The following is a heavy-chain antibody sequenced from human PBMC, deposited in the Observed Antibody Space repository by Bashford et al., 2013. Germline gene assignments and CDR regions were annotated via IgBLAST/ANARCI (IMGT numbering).Heavy chain of an antibody. Sequence: ESLKISCKGFGYSFTNTWIAWVRQVPGKGLQWMGITNLGDSDTVYSPSFQGQVTIAVDKSISVAYLQWTSLKASDTATYYCARQNYKVELGTSSDFGLDVWGQGTTVTVSS. CDR1: GYSFTNTW. J-gene: IGHJ6*02. CDR2: TNLGDSDT. V-gene: IGHV5-51*01. CDR3: ARQNYKVELGTSSDFGLDV. D-gene: IGHD1-14*01.